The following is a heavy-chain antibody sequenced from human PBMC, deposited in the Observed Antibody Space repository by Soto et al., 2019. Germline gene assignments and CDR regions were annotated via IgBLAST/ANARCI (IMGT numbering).Heavy chain of an antibody. D-gene: IGHD5-12*01. J-gene: IGHJ5*02. CDR2: IYYSGST. CDR3: AREEGGGYDHRWFDP. Sequence: QVQLQESGPGLVKPSQTLSLTCTVSGGSISSGGYYWGWIRQHPGKGLEWIGYIYYSGSTYYNPSLKSRVTISVDTSKNQCSLKLSSVTAADTAVYYCAREEGGGYDHRWFDPWGQGTLVTVSS. V-gene: IGHV4-31*03. CDR1: GGSISSGGYY.